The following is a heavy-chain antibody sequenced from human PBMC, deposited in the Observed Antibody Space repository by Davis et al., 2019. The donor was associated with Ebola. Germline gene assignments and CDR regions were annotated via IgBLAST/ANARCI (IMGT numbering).Heavy chain of an antibody. J-gene: IGHJ6*02. D-gene: IGHD2-8*02. CDR2: INPNSGGT. V-gene: IGHV1-2*02. CDR1: GYTFTGYY. Sequence: ASVKVSCKASGYTFTGYYMHWVRQAPGQGLEWMGWINPNSGGTNYAQKFQGRVTMTRDTSISTAYMELSRLRSDDTAVYYCARERLLTYGMDVWGQGTTATVSS. CDR3: ARERLLTYGMDV.